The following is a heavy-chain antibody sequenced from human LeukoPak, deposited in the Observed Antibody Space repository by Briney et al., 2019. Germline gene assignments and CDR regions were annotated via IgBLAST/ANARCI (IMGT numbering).Heavy chain of an antibody. V-gene: IGHV1-2*02. CDR3: ARGEYYYYYYMDV. CDR2: INPNSGGT. J-gene: IGHJ6*03. CDR1: GYTFTGYY. D-gene: IGHD1-26*01. Sequence: ASVKVSCKASGYTFTGYYIHWVRQAPGQGLEWMGWINPNSGGTNYAQKFQGRVTMTRDTSISTAYMELSRLRSDDTAVYYCARGEYYYYYYMDVWGKGTTVTVSS.